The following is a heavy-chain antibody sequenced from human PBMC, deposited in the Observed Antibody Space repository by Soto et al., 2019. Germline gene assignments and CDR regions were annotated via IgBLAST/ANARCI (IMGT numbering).Heavy chain of an antibody. V-gene: IGHV3-72*01. J-gene: IGHJ4*02. CDR1: GFTFSNHY. CDR3: ASSSGDNGYFDN. Sequence: EVQLVESGGGLVQPGGSLRLSCSASGFTFSNHYMDWFRQAPGKGLEWVARIRKKAYSYAKEYAASVKDRFTISRDDARSSLYLQMNSLRIEDTAVYYCASSSGDNGYFDNWGQGTLVTVSS. D-gene: IGHD3-10*01. CDR2: IRKKAYSYAK.